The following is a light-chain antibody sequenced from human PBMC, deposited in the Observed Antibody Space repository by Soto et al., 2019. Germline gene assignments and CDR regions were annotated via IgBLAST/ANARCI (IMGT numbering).Light chain of an antibody. Sequence: DIQLTQSPSFLSASVGDRVTITCRASQGISSYLAWSQQKPGKAPKILIYAASTLQSGVPSRFSGSGSGTEFTLTISSLQPEDFATYYCQQLNSYPRTFGQGTKVEIK. V-gene: IGKV1-9*01. CDR2: AAS. CDR1: QGISSY. CDR3: QQLNSYPRT. J-gene: IGKJ1*01.